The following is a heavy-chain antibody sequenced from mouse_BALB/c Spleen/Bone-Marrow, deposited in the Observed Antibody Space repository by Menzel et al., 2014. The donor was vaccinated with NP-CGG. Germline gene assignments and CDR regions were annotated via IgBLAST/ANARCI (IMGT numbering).Heavy chain of an antibody. J-gene: IGHJ3*01. CDR3: ARVFTTATWGFAY. D-gene: IGHD1-2*01. CDR2: IWAGGST. CDR1: GFSLTSYG. V-gene: IGHV2-9*02. Sequence: VQLQQSGPGLVAPSQSLSITCTVSGFSLTSYGVHRVRQPPGKGLEWLGAIWAGGSTNYNSALMSRLSITKDNSKSQVFLEMDSLQTDDTAMYYCARVFTTATWGFAYWGQGTLVTVSA.